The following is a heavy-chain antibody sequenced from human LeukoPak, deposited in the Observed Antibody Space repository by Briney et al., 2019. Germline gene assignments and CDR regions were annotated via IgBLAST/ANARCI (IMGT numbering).Heavy chain of an antibody. CDR3: ARDSRAVAVSDY. J-gene: IGHJ4*02. CDR1: GFTFSSYS. Sequence: GGSLRLSCAASGFTFSSYSMNWVRQAPGKGLEWVSSISSSSSYIYYADSVKGRFTISRDNAKNSLYLQMNGLRAEDTAVYYCARDSRAVAVSDYWGQGTLVTVSS. CDR2: ISSSSSYI. V-gene: IGHV3-21*01. D-gene: IGHD6-19*01.